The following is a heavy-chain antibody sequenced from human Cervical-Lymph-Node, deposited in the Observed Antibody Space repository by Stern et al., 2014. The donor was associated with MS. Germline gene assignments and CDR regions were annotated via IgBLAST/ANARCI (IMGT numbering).Heavy chain of an antibody. J-gene: IGHJ4*02. CDR2: FEREDDER. D-gene: IGHD2-8*01. Sequence: QDQLVQSGAEVKKPGASVKVSCKVSGFTLAEISMHWVRQAPGKGLEWMGGFEREDDERVFAHKFQGRVTMTEDTSTDTAYMELSSLTSEDTAVYYCATVIELYCTDGVCSQTYFDYWGQGTLVTVSS. V-gene: IGHV1-24*01. CDR1: GFTLAEIS. CDR3: ATVIELYCTDGVCSQTYFDY.